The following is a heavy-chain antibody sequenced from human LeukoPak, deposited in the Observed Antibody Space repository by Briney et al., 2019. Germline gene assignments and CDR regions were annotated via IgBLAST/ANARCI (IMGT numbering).Heavy chain of an antibody. D-gene: IGHD3-10*01. V-gene: IGHV4-59*01. J-gene: IGHJ5*02. CDR2: IYYSGST. Sequence: SETLSLTCTVSGGSISSYYWSWIRQPPGRGLEWIGYIYYSGSTNYNPSLKSRVTISVDTSKNQFSLKLSSVTAADTAVYYCARDHHYYGSGSYYTNWFDPWGQGTLVTVSS. CDR3: ARDHHYYGSGSYYTNWFDP. CDR1: GGSISSYY.